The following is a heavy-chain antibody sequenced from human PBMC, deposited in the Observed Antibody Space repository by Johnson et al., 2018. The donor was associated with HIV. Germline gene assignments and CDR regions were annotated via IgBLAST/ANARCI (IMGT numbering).Heavy chain of an antibody. Sequence: VQLVESGGGLVQPGGSLRLSCAASGFTFISYWMHWVRQAPGKGLVWVSRINSDGTITSYADSVKGRFTISRDNAKNTLYLQMNSLRAEDTAVYYCARESRDNFWSGYDAFDIWGQGTMVTVSS. CDR3: ARESRDNFWSGYDAFDI. CDR2: INSDGTIT. J-gene: IGHJ3*02. D-gene: IGHD3-3*01. V-gene: IGHV3-74*01. CDR1: GFTFISYW.